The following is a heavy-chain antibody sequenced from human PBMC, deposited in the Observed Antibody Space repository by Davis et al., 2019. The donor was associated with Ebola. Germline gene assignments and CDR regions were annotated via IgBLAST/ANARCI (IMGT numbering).Heavy chain of an antibody. J-gene: IGHJ2*01. Sequence: GESLKIPCAASGFTFSISGMHWVRQAPGKGLEWVANIKQDGSEKFYVDSVKGRFTMSRDNAKNSLHLQMNSLRVEDTAVYYCARDLPGGDWYFDLWGRGTLVTVSS. CDR2: IKQDGSEK. V-gene: IGHV3-7*01. CDR3: ARDLPGGDWYFDL. D-gene: IGHD1-14*01. CDR1: GFTFSISG.